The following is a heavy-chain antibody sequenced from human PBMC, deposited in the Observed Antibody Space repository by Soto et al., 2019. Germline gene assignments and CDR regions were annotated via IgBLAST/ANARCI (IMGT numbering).Heavy chain of an antibody. J-gene: IGHJ3*02. D-gene: IGHD3-16*02. CDR1: GYTFTSYG. V-gene: IGHV1-18*01. Sequence: EASVKVSCKASGYTFTSYGISWVRQAPGQGLEWMGWISAYNGNTNYAQKLQGRVAMTTDTSTSTAYMELRSLRSDDTAVYYCASSALIVYAFDIWGQGTMVTVSS. CDR3: ASSALIVYAFDI. CDR2: ISAYNGNT.